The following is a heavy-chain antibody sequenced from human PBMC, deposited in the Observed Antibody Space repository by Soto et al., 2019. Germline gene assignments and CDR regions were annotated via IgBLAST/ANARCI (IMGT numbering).Heavy chain of an antibody. CDR2: INPATGAA. CDR1: GYPVTAYY. CDR3: ARGGGVGVAGSAAFDM. V-gene: IGHV1-2*02. Sequence: QLHLVQSGAVVKKPGASVTVSCSASGYPVTAYYMHWVRQAPRRGLEWMGGINPATGAAKYTQTFQGRVTLTRDTSTSTVFMELSGLTCEDTAVFYCARGGGVGVAGSAAFDMWGQGTLVTVSS. D-gene: IGHD3-3*01. J-gene: IGHJ3*02.